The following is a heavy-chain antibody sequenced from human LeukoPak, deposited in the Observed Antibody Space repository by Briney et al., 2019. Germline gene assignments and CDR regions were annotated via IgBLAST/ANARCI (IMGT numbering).Heavy chain of an antibody. V-gene: IGHV3-30-3*02. J-gene: IGHJ6*02. CDR2: ISYDGSGT. CDR1: GFTFSSYV. CDR3: AKDYYGSGSSSCGMDV. D-gene: IGHD3-10*01. Sequence: QPGRSLRLSCAASGFTFSSYVIHWVRQAPGKGLERVAMISYDGSGTHYADSVKGRFSISRDNSKNTLYLQMNSLESEDTAVYYCAKDYYGSGSSSCGMDVWGQGTTVTVSS.